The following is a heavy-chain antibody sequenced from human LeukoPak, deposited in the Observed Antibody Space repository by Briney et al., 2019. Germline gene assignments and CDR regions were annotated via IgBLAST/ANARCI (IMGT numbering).Heavy chain of an antibody. V-gene: IGHV1-24*01. Sequence: ASVKVSCKVSGYTLTELSMHWVRQAPGKGPEWMGGFDPEDGETIYAQKFQGRVTMTEDTSTDTAYMELSSLRSEDTAVYYCATGFEPGYSSGWYDYWGQGTLVTVSS. CDR3: ATGFEPGYSSGWYDY. CDR2: FDPEDGET. D-gene: IGHD6-19*01. CDR1: GYTLTELS. J-gene: IGHJ4*02.